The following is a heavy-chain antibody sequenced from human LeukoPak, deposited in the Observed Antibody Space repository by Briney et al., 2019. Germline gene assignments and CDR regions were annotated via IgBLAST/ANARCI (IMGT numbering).Heavy chain of an antibody. D-gene: IGHD3-16*02. CDR2: IYYGGRT. Sequence: SETLSLTCTVSGDSFSSGGDYWNWIRLHPVKGLEWIACIYYGGRTHYDTSLKSRVIISMETSNNTFSLRLNSVTAADTAVYYCARGGVSGFKYRFSGTFDLWGQGTMVTVSS. CDR1: GDSFSSGGDY. V-gene: IGHV4-31*03. J-gene: IGHJ3*01. CDR3: ARGGVSGFKYRFSGTFDL.